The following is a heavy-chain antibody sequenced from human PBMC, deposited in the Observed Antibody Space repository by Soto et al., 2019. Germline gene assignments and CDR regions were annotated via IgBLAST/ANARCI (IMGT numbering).Heavy chain of an antibody. CDR2: IHNSGTS. Sequence: SETLSLTCTVSGDTSTSYYWGWIRQAPGKGLEWIGHIHNSGTSTHNPSLNGRVTISIDMSKKQFSLKLTSLTSADTAVYYCERDFYDSVGYTWFDSWSQGTLVPVYS. D-gene: IGHD3-22*01. CDR1: GDTSTSYY. J-gene: IGHJ5*01. V-gene: IGHV4-59*01. CDR3: ERDFYDSVGYTWFDS.